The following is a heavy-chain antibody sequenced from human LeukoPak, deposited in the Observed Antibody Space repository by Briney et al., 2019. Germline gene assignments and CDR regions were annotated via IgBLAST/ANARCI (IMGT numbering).Heavy chain of an antibody. CDR2: ISSDGTTI. V-gene: IGHV3-11*01. Sequence: GGSLRLSCAASGFTFSDYYMSWILQAPGKGLEWLSYISSDGTTIQYADSVKGRFTISRDNAKNSLYLQMNSLRAEDTAVYYCARTTETYYARYYFDSWGQGTPVTVSS. CDR1: GFTFSDYY. D-gene: IGHD1-26*01. J-gene: IGHJ4*02. CDR3: ARTTETYYARYYFDS.